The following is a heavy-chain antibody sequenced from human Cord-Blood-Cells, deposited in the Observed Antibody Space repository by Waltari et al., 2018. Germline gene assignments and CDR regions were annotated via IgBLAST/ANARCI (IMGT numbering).Heavy chain of an antibody. CDR2: ISSSSYI. CDR3: ARLGGEYSSSSGGY. CDR1: GFTFSSYS. Sequence: EVQLVESGGGLVKPGGSLRLSCAATGFTFSSYSMNWVRQAPGKGLEWVSSISSSSYIYYADSVKGRCTISRDNAKNSLYLQMNSLRAEDTAVYYCARLGGEYSSSSGGYWGQGTLVTVSS. V-gene: IGHV3-21*01. J-gene: IGHJ4*02. D-gene: IGHD6-6*01.